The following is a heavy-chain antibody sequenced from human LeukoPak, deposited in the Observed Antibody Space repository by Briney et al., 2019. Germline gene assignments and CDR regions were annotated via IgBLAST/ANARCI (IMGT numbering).Heavy chain of an antibody. Sequence: PGGSLRLSCAASGFTFSSYWMSWVRQAPGKGLEWVGRIKSKTDGGTIDYAAPVKGRFTISRDDSKNTLYLQMNSLKTEDTAVYYCTTVLRYYSGSYSDYWGQGTLVTVSS. D-gene: IGHD3-10*01. CDR3: TTVLRYYSGSYSDY. CDR2: IKSKTDGGTI. CDR1: GFTFSSYW. J-gene: IGHJ4*02. V-gene: IGHV3-15*01.